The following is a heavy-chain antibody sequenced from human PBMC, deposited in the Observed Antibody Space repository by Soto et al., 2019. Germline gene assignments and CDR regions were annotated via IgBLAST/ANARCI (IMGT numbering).Heavy chain of an antibody. Sequence: GGSLRLSCAASGFTFSSYAMHWVRQAPGKGLEWVAVISYDGSNKYYADSVKGRFTISRDNSKNTLFLQMNSLRAEDTAVYYCARDLGGYYGSGTIMDVWGQGTTVTVSS. CDR1: GFTFSSYA. CDR3: ARDLGGYYGSGTIMDV. D-gene: IGHD3-10*01. V-gene: IGHV3-30-3*01. J-gene: IGHJ6*02. CDR2: ISYDGSNK.